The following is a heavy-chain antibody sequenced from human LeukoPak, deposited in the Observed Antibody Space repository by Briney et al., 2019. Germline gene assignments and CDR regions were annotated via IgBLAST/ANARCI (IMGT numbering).Heavy chain of an antibody. CDR3: ARGPGDGYNHFDY. CDR1: GGSISSGDYY. Sequence: PSQTLSLTCTVSGGSISSGDYYWSWIRQPPGKGLEWIGYIYYSGSTYYNPSLKSRVTISVDTSKNQFSLKLSSVTAADTAVYYCARGPGDGYNHFDYWGQGTLVTVSS. CDR2: IYYSGST. D-gene: IGHD5-24*01. V-gene: IGHV4-30-4*08. J-gene: IGHJ4*02.